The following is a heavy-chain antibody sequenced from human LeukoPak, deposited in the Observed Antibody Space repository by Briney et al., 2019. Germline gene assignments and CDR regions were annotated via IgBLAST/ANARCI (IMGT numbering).Heavy chain of an antibody. J-gene: IGHJ6*02. V-gene: IGHV3-30-3*01. Sequence: GGSLRLSCAASGFTFSSYAMSWVRQAPGKGLEWVAVISYDGSNKYYADSVKGRFTISRDNSKNTLYVQMNSLRAEDTAVYYCARGILSDYYYGLDVWGQGTTVTVSS. CDR1: GFTFSSYA. CDR3: ARGILSDYYYGLDV. CDR2: ISYDGSNK.